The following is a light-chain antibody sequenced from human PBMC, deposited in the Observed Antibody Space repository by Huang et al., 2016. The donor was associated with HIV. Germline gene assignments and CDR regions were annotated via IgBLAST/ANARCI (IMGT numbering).Light chain of an antibody. CDR2: DSF. CDR1: QNINNY. V-gene: IGKV3-11*01. Sequence: DIVLTQSPATLSLSPGQRATLSCRASQNINNYLVWYQQKPSQAPRLLIYDSFNRATGIPARFSGSGSGTDFTLTINTLEPEDFAVYYCQQRGAWPLTFGGGTKVEIK. CDR3: QQRGAWPLT. J-gene: IGKJ4*01.